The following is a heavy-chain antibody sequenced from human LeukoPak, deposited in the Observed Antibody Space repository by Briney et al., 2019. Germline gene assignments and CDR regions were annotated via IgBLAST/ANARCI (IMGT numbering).Heavy chain of an antibody. CDR3: ARASRDGYNQNFDH. V-gene: IGHV5-51*01. J-gene: IGHJ4*02. Sequence: GESLKISCKGLGYSFSSYWNAWVRQRPAKGLEWMGIIYPGGSETRYAPSFQGQVTISADSSTSTAYLQWSSLRASDTAMYYCARASRDGYNQNFDHWGQGTLVTVSS. CDR1: GYSFSSYW. D-gene: IGHD5-24*01. CDR2: IYPGGSET.